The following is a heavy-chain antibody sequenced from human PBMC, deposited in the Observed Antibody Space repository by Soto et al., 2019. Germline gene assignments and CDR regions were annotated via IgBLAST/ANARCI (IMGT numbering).Heavy chain of an antibody. D-gene: IGHD1-20*01. CDR1: GFTCSSYA. Sequence: GGSLRLSCAASGFTCSSYAMHWVRQAPGKGLEWVAVISYDGSNKYYSDSVKGRFTISRDNSKNTLYLQMNSRRAKDTAVYYCARGRYLSFKYYYYYGMDVWGQGTTVTVSS. CDR3: ARGRYLSFKYYYYYGMDV. V-gene: IGHV3-30-3*01. CDR2: ISYDGSNK. J-gene: IGHJ6*02.